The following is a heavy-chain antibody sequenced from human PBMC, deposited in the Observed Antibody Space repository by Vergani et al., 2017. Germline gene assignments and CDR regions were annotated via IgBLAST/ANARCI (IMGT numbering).Heavy chain of an antibody. CDR2: ISSSGTTI. CDR3: ARGDYHVSFEI. CDR1: GCSLSDYY. D-gene: IGHD3-10*02. V-gene: IGHV3-11*04. Sequence: QGQLVESGGGLVKPGGSLSLSCAASGCSLSDYYITWIRQAPGKGLEWISDISSSGTTIYYADSVKGRFTISRDNAKNLVFLQMDSLRAEDTALCYCARGDYHVSFEIWGRGTMVTISS. J-gene: IGHJ3*02.